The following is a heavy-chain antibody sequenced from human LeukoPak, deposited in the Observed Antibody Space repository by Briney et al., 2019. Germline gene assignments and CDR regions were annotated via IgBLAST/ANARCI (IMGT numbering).Heavy chain of an antibody. Sequence: KPSETLSLTCTVSGGSISSGGYYWSWIRQHPGKGLEWIGYIYYSGSTYYNPSLKSRVTISVDTSKNQFSLKLSSVTAADTAVYYCARLWPYYYDSSGYYRFFEVTAFDIWGQGTMVTVSS. V-gene: IGHV4-31*03. D-gene: IGHD3-22*01. CDR3: ARLWPYYYDSSGYYRFFEVTAFDI. J-gene: IGHJ3*02. CDR1: GGSISSGGYY. CDR2: IYYSGST.